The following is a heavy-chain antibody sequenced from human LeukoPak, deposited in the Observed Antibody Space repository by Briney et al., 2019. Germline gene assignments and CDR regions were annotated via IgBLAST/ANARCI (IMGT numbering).Heavy chain of an antibody. D-gene: IGHD3-16*02. CDR1: GFTFSNAW. J-gene: IGHJ4*02. V-gene: IGHV3-15*01. CDR3: TTAYRFWGWNYFDY. Sequence: PGGSLRLSCAASGFTFSNAWLSWVRQAPGKGLEWVGRIKSKTDGGTTDYAAPVKGRFTISRDDSKNTLYLQMNSLKTDDTAVYCCTTAYRFWGWNYFDYWGQRTLVTVSS. CDR2: IKSKTDGGTT.